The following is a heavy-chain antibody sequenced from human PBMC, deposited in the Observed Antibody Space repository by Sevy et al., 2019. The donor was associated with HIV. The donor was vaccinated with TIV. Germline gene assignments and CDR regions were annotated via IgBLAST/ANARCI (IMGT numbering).Heavy chain of an antibody. D-gene: IGHD2-15*01. CDR2: INPGNGNT. CDR3: APSPGGTKHFNP. J-gene: IGHJ5*02. Sequence: ASVKVSCKASGFTFTYYTVHWVRQAPGQGLEWMGWINPGNGNTRYSQKFQGRVTITTDTSATTTYMALSSLRPEDTAAYYCAPSPGGTKHFNPWGQGTRVTVSS. CDR1: GFTFTYYT. V-gene: IGHV1-3*01.